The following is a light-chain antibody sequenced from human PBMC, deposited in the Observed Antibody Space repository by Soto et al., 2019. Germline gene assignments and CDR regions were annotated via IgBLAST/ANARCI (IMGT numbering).Light chain of an antibody. CDR3: QPLNSYPGT. V-gene: IGKV1-9*01. Sequence: DIQLTPSPSFLYASVGDRVTITCLASPGISSNLAWYQQKPGKAPKLLINAALTFHSGVPPRVSGSGSGTEFSLTLSSLHPEEFATYYCQPLNSYPGTFGGGTKVDIK. J-gene: IGKJ4*01. CDR1: PGISSN. CDR2: AAL.